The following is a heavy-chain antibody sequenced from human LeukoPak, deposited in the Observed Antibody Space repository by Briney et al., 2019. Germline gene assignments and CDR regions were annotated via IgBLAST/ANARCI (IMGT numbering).Heavy chain of an antibody. J-gene: IGHJ4*02. Sequence: GASVKVSCKASGYTFTSYYMHWVRQAPGQGLEWMGIINPSGGSTSYAQKFQGRVTMTRDTSTSTVYVELSSLRSEDTAVYYCARSLLGYCSSTSCPLGYWGQGTLVTVSS. CDR2: INPSGGST. CDR1: GYTFTSYY. V-gene: IGHV1-46*01. CDR3: ARSLLGYCSSTSCPLGY. D-gene: IGHD2-2*01.